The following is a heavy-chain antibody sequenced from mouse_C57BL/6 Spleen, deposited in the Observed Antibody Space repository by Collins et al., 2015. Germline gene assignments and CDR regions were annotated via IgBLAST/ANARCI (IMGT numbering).Heavy chain of an antibody. Sequence: EVQLQQSGTVLARPGASVKMSCKASGYTFTSYWMHWVKQRPGQGLEWIGAIYPGNSDTSYNQKFKGKAKLTAVTSTSTAYMELSSLTNEDSAVYYCTRGGYYGNDGFDYWGQGTTLTVSS. CDR1: GYTFTSYW. CDR2: IYPGNSDT. J-gene: IGHJ2*01. D-gene: IGHD2-1*01. CDR3: TRGGYYGNDGFDY. V-gene: IGHV1-5*01.